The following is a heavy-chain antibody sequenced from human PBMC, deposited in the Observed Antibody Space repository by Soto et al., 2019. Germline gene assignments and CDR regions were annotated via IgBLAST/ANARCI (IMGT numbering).Heavy chain of an antibody. Sequence: SETLSLTCSVSGVSISSYYWSWIRQPPGKGLEWIGYIYYSGSTNYNPSLKSRVTISVDTSKNQFSLKLSSVTAADTAVYYCARGSNSYGYLGYYYYGMDVWGQGTTVTVSS. J-gene: IGHJ6*02. D-gene: IGHD5-18*01. CDR3: ARGSNSYGYLGYYYYGMDV. CDR1: GVSISSYY. V-gene: IGHV4-59*01. CDR2: IYYSGST.